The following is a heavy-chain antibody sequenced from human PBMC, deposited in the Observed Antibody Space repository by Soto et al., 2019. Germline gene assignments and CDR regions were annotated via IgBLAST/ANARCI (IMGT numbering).Heavy chain of an antibody. J-gene: IGHJ6*02. V-gene: IGHV1-2*04. Sequence: GKGLEWMGWINPNSGGTNYAQKFQGWVTMTRDTSISTAYMELSRLRSDDTAVYYCARGGRIAAARGGYYYYGMDVWGQGTTVTVSS. CDR2: INPNSGGT. D-gene: IGHD6-13*01. CDR3: ARGGRIAAARGGYYYYGMDV.